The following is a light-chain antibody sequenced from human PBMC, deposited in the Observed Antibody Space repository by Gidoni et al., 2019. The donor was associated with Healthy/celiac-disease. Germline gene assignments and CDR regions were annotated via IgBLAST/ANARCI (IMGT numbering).Light chain of an antibody. CDR1: SRDVGDYNY. CDR2: DPT. Sequence: QTALTQPAPVSGSPGHSITISCTGTSRDVGDYNYVSWYQQHPGKAPKLMIYDPTNRPTGVSNRFSGSKSGNTASLIISVLQAEDEADYYCSSYTSSSTLWAFGGGTKLNVL. J-gene: IGLJ3*02. CDR3: SSYTSSSTLWA. V-gene: IGLV2-14*01.